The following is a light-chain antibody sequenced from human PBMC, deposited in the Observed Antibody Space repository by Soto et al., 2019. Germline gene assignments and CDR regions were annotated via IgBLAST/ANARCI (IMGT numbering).Light chain of an antibody. Sequence: QSALTQPASLSGSPGQSITISCPGTSSDVGGYNYVSWYQQHPVKAPKLMIYDVTNRPSGVSARFSGSKSGNTASLTISGLQAEDEADYYCSSYTSSSTPYVFGTGTKVTVL. CDR3: SSYTSSSTPYV. J-gene: IGLJ1*01. V-gene: IGLV2-14*01. CDR2: DVT. CDR1: SSDVGGYNY.